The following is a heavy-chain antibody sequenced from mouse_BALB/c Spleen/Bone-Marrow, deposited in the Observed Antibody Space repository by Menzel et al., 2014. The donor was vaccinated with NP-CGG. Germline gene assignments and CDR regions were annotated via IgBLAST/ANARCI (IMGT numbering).Heavy chain of an antibody. Sequence: QVQLQQSGAELARPGASVKLSCKASAYTFTSYWMQWVKQRPGQGLEWIGAIYPGDGDTRYTQKFKGKATLTADKSSSTAYMQLSSLASEDSAVYYCARGYYYGSTYGWYFDVWAQRPRSPSPQ. CDR2: IYPGDGDT. CDR1: AYTFTSYW. CDR3: ARGYYYGSTYGWYFDV. V-gene: IGHV1-87*01. D-gene: IGHD1-1*01. J-gene: IGHJ1*01.